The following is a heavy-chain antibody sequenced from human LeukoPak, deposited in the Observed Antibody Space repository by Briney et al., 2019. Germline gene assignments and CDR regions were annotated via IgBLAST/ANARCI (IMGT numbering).Heavy chain of an antibody. CDR2: ITETGGST. CDR1: GFTFSSYA. J-gene: IGHJ4*02. CDR3: AKDYGRSSDPLFDF. D-gene: IGHD3-10*01. V-gene: IGHV3-23*01. Sequence: GGSLRLSCAASGFTFSSYAMSWVRQAPGKGLEWVSGITETGGSTYYADSVEGRFTISRDNSKNTLYLQMNSLRAEDTAVYYCAKDYGRSSDPLFDFWGQGSLVTVSS.